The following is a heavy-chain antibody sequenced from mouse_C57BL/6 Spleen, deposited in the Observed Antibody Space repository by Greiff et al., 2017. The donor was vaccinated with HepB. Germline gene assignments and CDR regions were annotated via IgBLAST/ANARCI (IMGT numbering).Heavy chain of an antibody. CDR1: GYAFSSYW. D-gene: IGHD1-1*01. Sequence: VQLQQSGAELVKPGASVKISCKASGYAFSSYWMNWVKRRPGKGLEWIGQIYPGDGDTNYNGKFKGKATLTADKSSSTAYMQLSSLTSEDSAVYFCARSGTVVADYFDYWGQGTTLTVSS. CDR2: IYPGDGDT. J-gene: IGHJ2*01. V-gene: IGHV1-80*01. CDR3: ARSGTVVADYFDY.